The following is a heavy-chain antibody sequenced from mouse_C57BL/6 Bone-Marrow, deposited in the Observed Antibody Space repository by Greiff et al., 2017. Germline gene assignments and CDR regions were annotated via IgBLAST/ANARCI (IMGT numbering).Heavy chain of an antibody. J-gene: IGHJ1*03. Sequence: VQLQQSGAELVRPGASVTLSCKASGYTFTDYEMHWVKQTPVHGLEWIGAIDPETGGTAYNQKFKGKAILTADKSSSTAYMELRSLTSEDSAVYYCTNPNYWYFDVWGTGTTVTVSS. CDR3: TNPNYWYFDV. CDR2: IDPETGGT. V-gene: IGHV1-15*01. CDR1: GYTFTDYE.